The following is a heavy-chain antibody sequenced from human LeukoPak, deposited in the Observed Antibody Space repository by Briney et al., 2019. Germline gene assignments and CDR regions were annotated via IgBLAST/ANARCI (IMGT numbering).Heavy chain of an antibody. CDR3: ARHTRGSWFDP. D-gene: IGHD3-10*01. V-gene: IGHV4-59*08. CDR2: IYYSGST. J-gene: IGHJ5*02. Sequence: SETLSLTCTVSGGSISSYYWSWIRQPPGKGLEWIGYIYYSGSTNYNPSLKSRVTISVDTSKNQFSLKLSSVTAADTAVYYCARHTRGSWFDPWGQGTLATVSS. CDR1: GGSISSYY.